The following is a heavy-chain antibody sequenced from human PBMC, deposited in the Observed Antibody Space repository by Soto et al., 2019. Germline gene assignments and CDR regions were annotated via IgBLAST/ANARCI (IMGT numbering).Heavy chain of an antibody. CDR1: GYTFTSYG. Sequence: ASVKVSCKASGYTFTSYGISWVRQAPGQGLEWMGWISAYNGNTNYAQKLQGRVTMTTDTSTSTAYMELRSLRSDDTAVYYCARVSCSSTSCYITPQEDYYYGMDVWGQGTTVTVS. J-gene: IGHJ6*02. D-gene: IGHD2-2*02. CDR3: ARVSCSSTSCYITPQEDYYYGMDV. V-gene: IGHV1-18*04. CDR2: ISAYNGNT.